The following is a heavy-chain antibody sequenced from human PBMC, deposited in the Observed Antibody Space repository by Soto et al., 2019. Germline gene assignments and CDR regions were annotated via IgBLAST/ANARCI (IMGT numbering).Heavy chain of an antibody. CDR2: ISYDGSNK. J-gene: IGHJ6*02. V-gene: IGHV3-30-3*01. Sequence: QVQLVESGGGVVQPGRSLRLSCAASGFTFSSYAMHWVRQAPGKGLEWVAVISYDGSNKYYADSVKGRFTISRDNSKNTLYLQMNSLRAEDTAVYYCARDRIAVARSIRAFSYYYGMDVWGQGTTVTVSS. CDR1: GFTFSSYA. D-gene: IGHD6-19*01. CDR3: ARDRIAVARSIRAFSYYYGMDV.